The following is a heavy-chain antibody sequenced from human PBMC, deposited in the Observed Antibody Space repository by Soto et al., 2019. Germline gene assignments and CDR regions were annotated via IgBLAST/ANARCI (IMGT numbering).Heavy chain of an antibody. Sequence: EVQLLESGGGLLQPGGSLRLSCVTSGFTFSSYAMSWVRQAPGKGLEWVSGISGGGGTTFDADSVKGRFTISRDNSKNSLYLQMNSLRAEDTAVYYCARDNTVVTASDWFDPWGQGTLVTVSS. D-gene: IGHD2-15*01. J-gene: IGHJ5*02. CDR3: ARDNTVVTASDWFDP. CDR1: GFTFSSYA. V-gene: IGHV3-23*01. CDR2: ISGGGGTT.